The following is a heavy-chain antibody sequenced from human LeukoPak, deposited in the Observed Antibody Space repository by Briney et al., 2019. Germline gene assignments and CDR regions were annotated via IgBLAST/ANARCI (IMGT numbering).Heavy chain of an antibody. CDR3: AKLTELVITTNYFDY. CDR1: GFTFSSYA. CDR2: ISGSGGST. J-gene: IGHJ4*02. V-gene: IGHV3-23*01. Sequence: RPGGSLRLSCAASGFTFSSYAMSWVRQAPGKGLEWVSAISGSGGSTYYADSVKGRFTISRDNSKNTLYLQMNSLRAEDTAVYYCAKLTELVITTNYFDYWGQGTLVTVSS. D-gene: IGHD3-9*01.